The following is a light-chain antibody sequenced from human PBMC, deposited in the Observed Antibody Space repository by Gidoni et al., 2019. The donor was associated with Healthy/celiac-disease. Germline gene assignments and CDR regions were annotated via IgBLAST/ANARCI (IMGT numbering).Light chain of an antibody. CDR1: SSDVGGYNY. Sequence: QSALPQPASVSGSPGQSITISCTGTSSDVGGYNYVSWYQQHPGKAPKLMIYEVSNRPSGVSNRFSGSKSGNTASLTISGLQAEDEADYYCSSYTSSSPRVVFGGGTKLTVL. CDR3: SSYTSSSPRVV. V-gene: IGLV2-14*01. CDR2: EVS. J-gene: IGLJ2*01.